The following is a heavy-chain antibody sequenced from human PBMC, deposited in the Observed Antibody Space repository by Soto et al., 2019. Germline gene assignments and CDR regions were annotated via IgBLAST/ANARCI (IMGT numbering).Heavy chain of an antibody. CDR2: FVPLFGTT. CDR3: ATHGLGVSSPPYFDT. CDR1: VGTFSSYV. Sequence: QLVQSGSEVKKPGSSVKVSCQASVGTFSSYVVTWVRQGAGQGLEWMGEFVPLFGTTNYAQRFSGRITITAEESTSTAYMELRTLRSDDTAVYYCATHGLGVSSPPYFDTWGQGTLVTVSS. V-gene: IGHV1-69*01. J-gene: IGHJ4*02. D-gene: IGHD3-16*01.